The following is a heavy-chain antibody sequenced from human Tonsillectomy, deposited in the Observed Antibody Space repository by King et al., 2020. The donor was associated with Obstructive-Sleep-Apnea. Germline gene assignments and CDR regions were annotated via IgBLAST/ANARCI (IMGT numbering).Heavy chain of an antibody. V-gene: IGHV4-39*07. CDR1: GGSISSSSYY. CDR3: ARDQGDSGTSPFDI. CDR2: IYYSGST. J-gene: IGHJ3*02. D-gene: IGHD1-26*01. Sequence: LQLQESGPGLVKPSETLSLTCTVSGGSISSSSYYWGWILQPPGKGLEWIGSIYYSGSTYYNPSLKSRVTISVDTSKNQFSLKLSSVTAADTAVYYCARDQGDSGTSPFDIWGQGTMVTVSS.